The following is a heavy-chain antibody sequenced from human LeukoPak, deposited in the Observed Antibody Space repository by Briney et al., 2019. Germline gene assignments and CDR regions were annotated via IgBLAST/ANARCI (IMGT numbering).Heavy chain of an antibody. V-gene: IGHV1-2*04. CDR1: GYTFTSYD. CDR2: INPNSGGT. CDR3: ARAIVGANYYFDY. J-gene: IGHJ4*02. Sequence: ASVKVSCKASGYTFTSYDINWVRQAPGQGLEWMGWINPNSGGTSYAQKFQGWVTMTRDTSISTAYMELSRLRSDDTAVYYCARAIVGANYYFDYWGQGTLVTVSS. D-gene: IGHD1-26*01.